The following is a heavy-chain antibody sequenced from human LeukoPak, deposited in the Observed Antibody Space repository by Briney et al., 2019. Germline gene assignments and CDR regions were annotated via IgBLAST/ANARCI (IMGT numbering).Heavy chain of an antibody. CDR1: GYSFTNYW. CDR2: IYPGDSDT. D-gene: IGHD5-24*01. CDR3: EKLGGDGDGYMSGRDV. J-gene: IGHJ6*04. V-gene: IGHV5-51*01. Sequence: GESLKISCKGSGYSFTNYWIGWVRQMPGKGLEWMGIIYPGDSDTRYSPSFQGQVTISADKSISTAYLQWSSLKASDTAMYYCEKLGGDGDGYMSGRDVGGKGPRVPVS.